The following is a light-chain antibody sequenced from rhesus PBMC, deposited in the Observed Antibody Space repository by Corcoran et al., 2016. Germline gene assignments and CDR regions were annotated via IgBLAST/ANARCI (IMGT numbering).Light chain of an antibody. CDR1: QGISSW. CDR3: RQYSSSPRT. V-gene: IGKV1-22*01. CDR2: KAS. Sequence: DIQMTQSPSSLSASVGDRVTITCRASQGISSWLAWYQQKPGKAPKLLIYKASSWQSGVPSRFSCSGTGQEFTLTISSLWHENFETYCRRQYSSSPRTFGQGTKVEIK. J-gene: IGKJ1*01.